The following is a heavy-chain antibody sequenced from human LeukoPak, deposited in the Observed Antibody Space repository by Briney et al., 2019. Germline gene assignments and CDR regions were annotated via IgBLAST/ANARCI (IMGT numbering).Heavy chain of an antibody. CDR3: AKDILFVGYSGYDFHYYGMDV. D-gene: IGHD5-12*01. CDR2: ISWNIGSI. Sequence: GGSLRLSCAASGFTFDDYAMHWVRQAPGKGLEWVSGISWNIGSIGYADSVKGRFTISRDNAKNSLYLQMNSLRAEDTALYYCAKDILFVGYSGYDFHYYGMDVWGQGTTVTVSS. J-gene: IGHJ6*02. V-gene: IGHV3-9*01. CDR1: GFTFDDYA.